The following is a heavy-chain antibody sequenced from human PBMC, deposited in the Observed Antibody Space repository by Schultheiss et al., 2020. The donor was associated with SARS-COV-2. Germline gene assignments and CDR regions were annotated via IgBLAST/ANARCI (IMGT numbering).Heavy chain of an antibody. J-gene: IGHJ4*02. V-gene: IGHV3-23*01. D-gene: IGHD3-3*01. CDR3: ARGGYYDYWSGYYFDY. CDR2: ISGSGGST. CDR1: GFTFSSYP. Sequence: GGSLRLSCAASGFTFSSYPMSWVRQAPGKGLEWVSAISGSGGSTYYADSVKGRFTISRDKSKNTLYLQMNSLRDEDRAVYYCARGGYYDYWSGYYFDYWGQGALVTVSS.